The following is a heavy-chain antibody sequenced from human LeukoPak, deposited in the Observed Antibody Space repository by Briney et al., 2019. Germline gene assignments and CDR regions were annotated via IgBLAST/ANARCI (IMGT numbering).Heavy chain of an antibody. Sequence: GESLQISSNGSGYRFTSYWIGWVRPMPGKGREWMGTIYPGDSDTRYSPSFQGQVTISADKSISTAYLQWSSLKASDTAMYYCARNPRKVDTAMVWFDPWGQGTLVTVSS. D-gene: IGHD5-18*01. J-gene: IGHJ5*02. V-gene: IGHV5-51*01. CDR1: GYRFTSYW. CDR2: IYPGDSDT. CDR3: ARNPRKVDTAMVWFDP.